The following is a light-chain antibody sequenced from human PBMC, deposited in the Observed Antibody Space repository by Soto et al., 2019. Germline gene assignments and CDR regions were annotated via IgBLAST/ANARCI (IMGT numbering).Light chain of an antibody. CDR2: GAS. CDR3: QQYGDSPPT. CDR1: QSLSTNY. J-gene: IGKJ1*01. Sequence: EIVLTQSPGTLSLSPGERATLSCRASQSLSTNYLAWYQRKPGQAPRLLIYGASSRATDIPRRFSGSGSGTDFTLTITRLEPEDFAVYYCQQYGDSPPTFGHGTKVEIK. V-gene: IGKV3-20*01.